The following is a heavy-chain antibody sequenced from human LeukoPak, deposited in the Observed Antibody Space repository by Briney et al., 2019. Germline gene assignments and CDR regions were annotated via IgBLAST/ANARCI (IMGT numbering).Heavy chain of an antibody. V-gene: IGHV3-74*01. CDR1: GFTFSTYW. CDR3: ARVYYYYYMDV. Sequence: GGSLRLSCAASGFTFSTYWMRWVRQAPGTGLVWVSRISSDGTNTYYAASVKGRFSISRDNAENTLYLQINSLRAEDTAVYYCARVYYYYYMDVWGKGTTVAVSS. J-gene: IGHJ6*03. CDR2: ISSDGTNT.